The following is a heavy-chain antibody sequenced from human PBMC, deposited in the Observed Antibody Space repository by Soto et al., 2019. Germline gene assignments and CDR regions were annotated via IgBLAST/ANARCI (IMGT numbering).Heavy chain of an antibody. D-gene: IGHD1-26*01. CDR3: ARPGNSELMPDY. CDR2: IDPSDSYT. J-gene: IGHJ4*02. CDR1: GYSFTSYW. V-gene: IGHV5-10-1*01. Sequence: GESLKISCKGSGYSFTSYWISWVRQMPGKGLEWMGRIDPSDSYTNYSPSFQGHVTISADKSISTAYLQWSSLKASDTAMYYCARPGNSELMPDYWGQGTLVTVSS.